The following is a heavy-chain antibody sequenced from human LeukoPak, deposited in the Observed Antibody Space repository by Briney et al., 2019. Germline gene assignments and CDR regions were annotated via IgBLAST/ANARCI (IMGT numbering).Heavy chain of an antibody. J-gene: IGHJ6*02. CDR2: IIPIFGTA. V-gene: IGHV1-69*13. D-gene: IGHD1-14*01. Sequence: SVKVSCKASGGTFSSYAISWVRQAPGQGLEWMGGIIPIFGTANYAQKFQGRVTITADESTSTAYMELSSLRSEDTAVYYCASGIRTPDYYYYGTDVWGQGTTVTVSS. CDR1: GGTFSSYA. CDR3: ASGIRTPDYYYYGTDV.